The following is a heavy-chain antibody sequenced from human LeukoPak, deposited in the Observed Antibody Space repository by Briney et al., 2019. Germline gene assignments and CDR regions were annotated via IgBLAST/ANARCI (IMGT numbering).Heavy chain of an antibody. J-gene: IGHJ4*02. CDR1: GGSISSGGYS. Sequence: SQTLSLTCAVSGGSISSGGYSWSWIRQPPGKGLEWIGYIYHSGSTYYNTSLKSRVTISVDRSKNQFSLKLSSVTAADTGVYYCARERVIGYDSSGSRGFDYWGQGTLVTVSS. D-gene: IGHD3-22*01. V-gene: IGHV4-30-2*01. CDR2: IYHSGST. CDR3: ARERVIGYDSSGSRGFDY.